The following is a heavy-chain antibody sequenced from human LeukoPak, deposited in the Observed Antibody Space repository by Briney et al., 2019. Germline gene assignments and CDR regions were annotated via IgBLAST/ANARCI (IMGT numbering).Heavy chain of an antibody. J-gene: IGHJ3*02. V-gene: IGHV3-30-3*01. Sequence: GGSLRLSCAASGFTFSSYAMHWVRQAPGKGLEWVAVISYDGSNKYYADSVKGRFTISRDNSKNTLYLQMNSLRAEDTAVYYCAKVWSWIELVVVVYDAFDIWGQGTMVTVSS. CDR2: ISYDGSNK. CDR3: AKVWSWIELVVVVYDAFDI. D-gene: IGHD3-22*01. CDR1: GFTFSSYA.